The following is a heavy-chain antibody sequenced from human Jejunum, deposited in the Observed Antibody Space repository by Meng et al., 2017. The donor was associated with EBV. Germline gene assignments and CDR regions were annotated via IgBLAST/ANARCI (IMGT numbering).Heavy chain of an antibody. D-gene: IGHD1-26*01. V-gene: IGHV4-39*01. CDR2: YYNSGST. CDR1: GGSISSSSYY. CDR3: ARQGPSGRTFDY. Sequence: QLQLQESGPGLVKPSCTLSPPSTVSGGSISSSSYYWGWIRQPPGKGLEWIGTYYNSGSTYYNPSLKSRVTISVDTSKNQFSLKLISVTAADTAAYYCARQGPSGRTFDYWGQGTLVTVSS. J-gene: IGHJ4*02.